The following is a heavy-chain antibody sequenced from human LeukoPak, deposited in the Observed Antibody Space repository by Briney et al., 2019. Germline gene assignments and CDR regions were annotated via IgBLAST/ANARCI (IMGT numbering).Heavy chain of an antibody. Sequence: GGSLRLSCAASGFTFSSYAMHWVRQAPGEGLEWVSGISWNSGSIGYADSVKGRFTISRDNAKNSLYLQMNSLRAEDTALYYCAKDISDSSGTGAFDIWGQGTMVTVSS. CDR1: GFTFSSYA. CDR2: ISWNSGSI. D-gene: IGHD3-22*01. CDR3: AKDISDSSGTGAFDI. V-gene: IGHV3-9*01. J-gene: IGHJ3*02.